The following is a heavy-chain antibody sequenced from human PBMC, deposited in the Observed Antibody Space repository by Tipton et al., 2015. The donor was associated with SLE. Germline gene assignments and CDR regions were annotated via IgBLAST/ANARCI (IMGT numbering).Heavy chain of an antibody. CDR1: GYTFTTYG. Sequence: QSGAEVKKPGASVKVSCKASGYTFTTYGISWVRQAPGQGLERMGWISAYNGNTNYAQKLQGRVTMTRDTPITTAYMELSSLRSDDTAVYYCAREVYSGSYYYYYGMVVWGQGTTVTISS. CDR3: AREVYSGSYYYYYGMVV. D-gene: IGHD3-10*01. V-gene: IGHV1-18*01. CDR2: ISAYNGNT. J-gene: IGHJ6*02.